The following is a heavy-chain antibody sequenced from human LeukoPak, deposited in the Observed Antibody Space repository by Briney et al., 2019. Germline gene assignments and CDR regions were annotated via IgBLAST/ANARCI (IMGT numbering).Heavy chain of an antibody. CDR3: AKAAYGDYVTPKI. J-gene: IGHJ4*02. CDR1: GFTFSSYG. CDR2: ISGSGGST. D-gene: IGHD4-17*01. V-gene: IGHV3-23*01. Sequence: PGGSLRLSCAASGFTFSSYGMSWVGQAPGKGLEGVSAISGSGGSTYYADSVKGRFTISRDNSKNTLYLQMNSLRAEDTAVYYCAKAAYGDYVTPKIWGQGTLVTVSS.